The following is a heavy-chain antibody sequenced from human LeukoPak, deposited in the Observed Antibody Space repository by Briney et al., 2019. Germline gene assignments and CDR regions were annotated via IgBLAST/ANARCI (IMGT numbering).Heavy chain of an antibody. D-gene: IGHD6-13*01. J-gene: IGHJ6*02. CDR1: GFTFSSYF. CDR2: ISSSGSTI. Sequence: PGGSLRLSCAASGFTFSSYFMNWVRQAPGKGLEWVSYISSSGSTIYYADSVKGRFTISRDNAKNSLYLQMNSLRAEDTAVYYCARDGIAAAGTYYYGMDVWGQGTTVTVSS. V-gene: IGHV3-48*04. CDR3: ARDGIAAAGTYYYGMDV.